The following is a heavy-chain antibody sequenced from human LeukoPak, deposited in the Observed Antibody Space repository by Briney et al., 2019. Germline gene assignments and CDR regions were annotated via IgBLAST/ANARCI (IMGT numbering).Heavy chain of an antibody. CDR2: SVHILWTT. CDR1: GGTFSSYS. CDR3: AREGPVGTDGF. V-gene: IGHV1-69*13. Sequence: ASVKVSCKASGGTFSSYSISWVRQAPGQGLDWMGGSVHILWTTNVAQRFQGRLTLTAADSTSTAYMELSGLRPEDTAVYYCAREGPVGTDGFWGQGTLVTVS. D-gene: IGHD5-24*01. J-gene: IGHJ1*01.